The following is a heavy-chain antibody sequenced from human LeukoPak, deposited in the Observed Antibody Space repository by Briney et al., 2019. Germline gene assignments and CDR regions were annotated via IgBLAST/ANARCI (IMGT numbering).Heavy chain of an antibody. D-gene: IGHD2-2*01. J-gene: IGHJ4*02. CDR2: ISSSSSYI. CDR3: ARAPPVVPAAWKDY. V-gene: IGHV3-21*01. CDR1: GFTFSSYS. Sequence: GGSLRLSCAASGFTFSSYSMNWVRQAPGKGLEWVSSISSSSSYIYHADSVKGRFTISRDNAKNSLYLQMNSLRAEDTAVYYCARAPPVVPAAWKDYWGQGTLVTVSS.